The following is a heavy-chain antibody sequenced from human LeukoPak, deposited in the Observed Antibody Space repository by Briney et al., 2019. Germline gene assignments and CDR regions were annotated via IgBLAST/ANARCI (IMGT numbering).Heavy chain of an antibody. CDR2: IIPIFGTA. CDR3: ARHDSSGYYYPYYFDY. V-gene: IGHV1-69*05. CDR1: GGTFSSYA. J-gene: IGHJ4*02. Sequence: ASVKVSCRASGGTFSSYAISWVRQAPGQGLEWMGGIIPIFGTANYAQKFQGRVTITTDESTSTAYMELSSLRSEDTAVYYCARHDSSGYYYPYYFDYWGQGTLVTVSS. D-gene: IGHD3-22*01.